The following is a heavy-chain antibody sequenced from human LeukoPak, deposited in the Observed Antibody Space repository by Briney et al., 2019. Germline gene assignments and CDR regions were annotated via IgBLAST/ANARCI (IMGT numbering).Heavy chain of an antibody. CDR2: IYSGGST. V-gene: IGHV3-66*01. CDR3: ASDHSSGWYGDDY. J-gene: IGHJ4*02. CDR1: GFTVSSSY. D-gene: IGHD6-19*01. Sequence: PGGSLRLSCAASGFTVSSSYMSWVRQAPGKGLEWVSVIYSGGSTYYADSVKGRFTISRDNSKNTLYLQMNSLRAEDTAVYYCASDHSSGWYGDDYWGQGTLVTVSS.